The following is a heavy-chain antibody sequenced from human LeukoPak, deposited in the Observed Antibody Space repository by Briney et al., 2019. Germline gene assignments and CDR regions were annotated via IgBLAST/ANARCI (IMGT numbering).Heavy chain of an antibody. CDR3: AAYNWNDAEWFDP. D-gene: IGHD1-1*01. CDR2: IYYSGST. CDR1: GGSISSYY. J-gene: IGHJ5*02. V-gene: IGHV4-59*01. Sequence: PSETLSLTCTVPGGSISSYYWSWIRQPPGKGLEWIGYIYYSGSTNYNPSLKSRVTISVDTSKNQFSLKLSSVTAADTAVYYCAAYNWNDAEWFDPWGQGTLVTVSS.